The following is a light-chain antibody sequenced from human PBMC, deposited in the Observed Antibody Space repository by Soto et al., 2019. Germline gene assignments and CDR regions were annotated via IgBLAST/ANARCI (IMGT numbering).Light chain of an antibody. CDR3: QQYGSSPRT. V-gene: IGKV3-20*01. Sequence: IVLAHSPGTLSFSPGEIASLSFRASQSVSSSYLAWDQQKPGQAPRLLIYGASSRATGIPDRFSGSGSGTDFTLTISRLDPEDFAVYYCQQYGSSPRTFGQGTQVDIK. CDR2: GAS. J-gene: IGKJ1*01. CDR1: QSVSSSY.